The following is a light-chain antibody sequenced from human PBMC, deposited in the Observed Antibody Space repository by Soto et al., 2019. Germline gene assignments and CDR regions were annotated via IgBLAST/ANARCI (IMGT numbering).Light chain of an antibody. J-gene: IGLJ1*01. Sequence: QSVLTQPASVSGSPGQSITISCTGTSSDVGGYNYVSWYQQHPGKAPKLMIYEVSNRPSGVSNRFSGSKSGNTASLTISGLQAEDAADYYCSSYTSSSTLPFGTGTKVTVL. CDR3: SSYTSSSTLP. V-gene: IGLV2-14*01. CDR1: SSDVGGYNY. CDR2: EVS.